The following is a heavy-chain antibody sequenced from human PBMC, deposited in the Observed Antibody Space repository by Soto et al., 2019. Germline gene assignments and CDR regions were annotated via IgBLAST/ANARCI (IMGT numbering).Heavy chain of an antibody. CDR1: GDSFNDYY. Sequence: VKFSCKTSGDSFNDYYIHWVRQAPGQGLEWMGWINPNGGVTKYAQKFQGRVTVTRDTSIRTVYMELSSLRSDDTAVYYCARESGGATATLDYYYFYMDVWGKGTTVTGSS. J-gene: IGHJ6*03. D-gene: IGHD5-12*01. CDR2: INPNGGVT. V-gene: IGHV1-2*02. CDR3: ARESGGATATLDYYYFYMDV.